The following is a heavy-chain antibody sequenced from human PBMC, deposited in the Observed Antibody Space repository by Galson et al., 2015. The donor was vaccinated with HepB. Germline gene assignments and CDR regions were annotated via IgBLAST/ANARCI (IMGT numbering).Heavy chain of an antibody. CDR3: ARGASTPYCSSTSCYLWFDP. D-gene: IGHD2-2*01. Sequence: ETLSLTCAVYGGSFSSYYWIWIRQPPGKGLEWIGEINHSGSTNYNPSLKSRVTISVDTSKKQFSLKLNSVTAADTAVYYCARGASTPYCSSTSCYLWFDPWGQGTLVTVSS. CDR2: INHSGST. CDR1: GGSFSSYY. V-gene: IGHV4-34*01. J-gene: IGHJ5*02.